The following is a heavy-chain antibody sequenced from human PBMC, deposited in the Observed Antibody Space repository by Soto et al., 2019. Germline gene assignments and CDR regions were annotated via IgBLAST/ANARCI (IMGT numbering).Heavy chain of an antibody. J-gene: IGHJ6*02. CDR1: GFTFTSSA. CDR3: AAADSYSSGGYYYYGMDV. Sequence: SVMVSCKASGFTFTSSAVQWVLQARGQRLEWIGWIVVGSGNTNYAQKFQERVTITRDMSTSTAYMELSSLRSEDTAVYYCAAADSYSSGGYYYYGMDVWGQGTTVTVSS. CDR2: IVVGSGNT. D-gene: IGHD6-19*01. V-gene: IGHV1-58*01.